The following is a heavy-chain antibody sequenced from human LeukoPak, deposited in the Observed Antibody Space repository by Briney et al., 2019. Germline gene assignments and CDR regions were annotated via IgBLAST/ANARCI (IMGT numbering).Heavy chain of an antibody. CDR2: ISGSGGSA. J-gene: IGHJ6*02. Sequence: PGGSLRLSCAASGFTFSSYAMSWVRQAPGKGLEWVSGISGSGGSAYYADSVKGRFTISRDNSKNTLYLQMNSLRAEGTAVYYCARGYCSSTSCYGYYYYGMDVWGQGTTVTVSS. CDR3: ARGYCSSTSCYGYYYYGMDV. CDR1: GFTFSSYA. D-gene: IGHD2-2*01. V-gene: IGHV3-23*01.